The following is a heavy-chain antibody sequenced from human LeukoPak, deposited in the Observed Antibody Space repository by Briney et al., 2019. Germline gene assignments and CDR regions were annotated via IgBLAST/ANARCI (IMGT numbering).Heavy chain of an antibody. D-gene: IGHD6-13*01. CDR1: GYTFTGYY. Sequence: ASVKVSCKASGYTFTGYYMHWVRQAPGQGLEWMGRINPNSGGTNYAQKFQGRVTMTRDTSISTAYMELSRLRYDDTAVYYCARLAAAGTYYYYYYMDVWGKGTTVTVSS. V-gene: IGHV1-2*06. CDR2: INPNSGGT. J-gene: IGHJ6*03. CDR3: ARLAAAGTYYYYYYMDV.